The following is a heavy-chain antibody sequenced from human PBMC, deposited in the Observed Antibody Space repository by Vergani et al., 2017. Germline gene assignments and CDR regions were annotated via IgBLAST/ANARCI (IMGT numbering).Heavy chain of an antibody. CDR2: IYYSGST. Sequence: LQLQESGPGLVKPSETLSLTCTVSGGSISSGSYYWGWIRQPPGQGLEWIGSIYYSGSTYYNPSLKSRVTISVDTSKNQFSLKLSSVTAADTAVYYCARDPHPYDSSGPIDYWGQGTLVTVSS. D-gene: IGHD3-22*01. J-gene: IGHJ4*02. CDR3: ARDPHPYDSSGPIDY. V-gene: IGHV4-39*07. CDR1: GGSISSGSYY.